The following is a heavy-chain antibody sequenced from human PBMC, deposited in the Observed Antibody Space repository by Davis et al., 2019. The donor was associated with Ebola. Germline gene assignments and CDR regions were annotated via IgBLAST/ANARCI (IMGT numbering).Heavy chain of an antibody. V-gene: IGHV4-39*01. CDR2: IFYTGST. CDR1: GGSISTTSYY. J-gene: IGHJ6*02. Sequence: SETLSLTCTVSGGSISTTSYYWGWIRQPPGKGLEWIGSIFYTGSTFYNPSLKSRVSISVDTSKNQFSLKLSSATAADTAVYYCARWGMDVWGQGTTVTVSS. CDR3: ARWGMDV.